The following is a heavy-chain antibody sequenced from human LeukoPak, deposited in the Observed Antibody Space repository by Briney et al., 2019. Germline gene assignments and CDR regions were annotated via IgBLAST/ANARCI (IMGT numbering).Heavy chain of an antibody. V-gene: IGHV3-23*01. CDR2: ISGSGGFT. CDR3: ARGKYEFDY. CDR1: GFNFSNNT. Sequence: PGGSLRLSCAASGFNFSNNTMSWVRQSPAKGLEWVSSISGSGGFTYYTDSVKGRFTISRDNSKNTLSLQMNSLRAEDTAVYYCARGKYEFDYWGQGTLVTVSS. D-gene: IGHD3-16*01. J-gene: IGHJ4*02.